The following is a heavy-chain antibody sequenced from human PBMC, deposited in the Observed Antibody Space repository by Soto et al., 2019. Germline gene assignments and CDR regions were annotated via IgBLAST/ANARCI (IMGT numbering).Heavy chain of an antibody. J-gene: IGHJ4*02. CDR3: ARGRSGYSSAYDY. CDR2: IYGGGST. V-gene: IGHV3-53*01. CDR1: GFTVNSDY. Sequence: GGSLRLSCAASGFTVNSDYMSWVRQAPGKGLEWVSVIYGGGSTYYADSVKGRFTISRDNSKNTLYLQMNSLRAEDTAVYYCARGRSGYSSAYDYWGQGTLVTVSS. D-gene: IGHD5-18*01.